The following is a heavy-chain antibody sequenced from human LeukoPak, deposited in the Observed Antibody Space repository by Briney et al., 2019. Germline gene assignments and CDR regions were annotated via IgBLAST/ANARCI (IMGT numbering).Heavy chain of an antibody. Sequence: GGSLRLSCAASGFTFSSYGMHWVRQAPGKGLEWVAFIRYDGSNKYYADSVKGRFTISRDNSKNTLYLQMNSLRAEDTAVYYCARGGYSYGLDAFDIWGQGTMVTVSS. CDR1: GFTFSSYG. V-gene: IGHV3-30*02. CDR3: ARGGYSYGLDAFDI. CDR2: IRYDGSNK. D-gene: IGHD5-18*01. J-gene: IGHJ3*02.